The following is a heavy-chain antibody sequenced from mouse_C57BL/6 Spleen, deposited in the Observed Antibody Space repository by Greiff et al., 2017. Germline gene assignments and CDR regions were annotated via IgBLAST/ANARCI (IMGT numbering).Heavy chain of an antibody. D-gene: IGHD2-2*01. J-gene: IGHJ4*01. CDR1: GYTFTSYW. Sequence: VQLQQPGAELVKPGASVKMSCKASGYTFTSYWITWVKQRPGQGLEWIGDIYPGSGSTNYNEKFKSKATLTVDTSSSTAYMQLSSLTSEDSAVYYCARGESMVTTYAMDYWGQGTSVTVSS. CDR3: ARGESMVTTYAMDY. CDR2: IYPGSGST. V-gene: IGHV1-55*01.